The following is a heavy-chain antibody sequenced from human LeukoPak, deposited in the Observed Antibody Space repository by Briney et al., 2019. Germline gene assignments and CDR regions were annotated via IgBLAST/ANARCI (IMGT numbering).Heavy chain of an antibody. CDR2: IYHSGST. CDR3: AREQQLGAYAFDI. D-gene: IGHD6-13*01. J-gene: IGHJ3*02. Sequence: SETLSLTCAVSGGSISSSNWWSWVRQPPGKGLEWIGEIYHSGSTNYNPSLKSRVTISVDTSKNQFSLKLSSVTAADTAVYYCAREQQLGAYAFDIWGQGTMVTVSS. V-gene: IGHV4-4*02. CDR1: GGSISSSNW.